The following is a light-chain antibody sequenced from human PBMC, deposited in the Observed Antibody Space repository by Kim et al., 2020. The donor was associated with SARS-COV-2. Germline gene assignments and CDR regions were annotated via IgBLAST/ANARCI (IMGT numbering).Light chain of an antibody. J-gene: IGKJ4*01. CDR1: ESVNGH. V-gene: IGKV3-15*01. CDR2: EAS. Sequence: VAPGERATLTCRASESVNGHLAWYQQKPGQAPRLLIYEASSRATGWPARFSGSGSGTDLTLTISRLQSEDFAVYFCQQYSKWPLTFGGGTKVDIK. CDR3: QQYSKWPLT.